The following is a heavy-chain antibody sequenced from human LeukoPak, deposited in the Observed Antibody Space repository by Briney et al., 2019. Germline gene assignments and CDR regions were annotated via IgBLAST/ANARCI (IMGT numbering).Heavy chain of an antibody. D-gene: IGHD3-16*01. J-gene: IGHJ4*02. V-gene: IGHV4-34*01. Sequence: SETLSLTCAVYGGSFSGYYWSWIRQPPGKGLEWIGEINHSGSTNYNPSLKSRVTISVDTSKNQFSLKLSSVTAADTAVYYCARRFYTPWAIHFDYWGQGTLVTVSS. CDR2: INHSGST. CDR1: GGSFSGYY. CDR3: ARRFYTPWAIHFDY.